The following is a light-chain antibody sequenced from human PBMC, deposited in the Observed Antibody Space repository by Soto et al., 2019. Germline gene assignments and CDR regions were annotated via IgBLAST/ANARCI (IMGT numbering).Light chain of an antibody. J-gene: IGKJ2*01. CDR3: QQYGSSPPYT. V-gene: IGKV3-20*01. CDR1: QSVSITS. Sequence: EMGWPQSPGTLSLSPGERATLSSRASQSVSITSLAWFQQKPGQAPRLLIYGASSRATGIPDRFSGSGSGTDFTLTISRLEPEDFAVYYCQQYGSSPPYTFGQGTKLEIK. CDR2: GAS.